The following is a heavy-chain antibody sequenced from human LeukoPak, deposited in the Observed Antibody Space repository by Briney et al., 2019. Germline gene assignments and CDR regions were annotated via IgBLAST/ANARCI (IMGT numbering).Heavy chain of an antibody. V-gene: IGHV4-34*01. Sequence: SETLSLTCAVYGGSFSGYYWSWIRQPPGKGLEWIGEINHSGSTNYSPSLKSRVTISVDTSKNQFSLQLNSVTPEDTAVYYCARGGLVRGTINSLIAFDIWGQGTTVTVSS. CDR3: ARGGLVRGTINSLIAFDI. CDR1: GGSFSGYY. D-gene: IGHD3-10*01. J-gene: IGHJ3*02. CDR2: INHSGST.